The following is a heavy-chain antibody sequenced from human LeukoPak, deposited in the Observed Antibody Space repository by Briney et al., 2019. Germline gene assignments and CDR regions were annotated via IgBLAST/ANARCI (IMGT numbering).Heavy chain of an antibody. CDR2: INHSGST. J-gene: IGHJ5*02. D-gene: IGHD2-2*01. V-gene: IGHV4-34*01. Sequence: SETLSLTCAVYGGSFSGYYWSWIRQPPGKGLEWIGEINHSGSTNYNPSLKSRVTISVDTSKNQFSLKLSSVTAADTAVYYCARYVVVPAARNSNWFDPWGQGTLVTVPS. CDR3: ARYVVVPAARNSNWFDP. CDR1: GGSFSGYY.